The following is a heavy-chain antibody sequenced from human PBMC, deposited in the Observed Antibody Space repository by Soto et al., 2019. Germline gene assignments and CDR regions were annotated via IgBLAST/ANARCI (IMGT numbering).Heavy chain of an antibody. V-gene: IGHV4-31*03. J-gene: IGHJ6*03. CDR3: ARRAGIYAIVVVLAATPFSRGYYYYYMDV. D-gene: IGHD2-15*01. Sequence: SETLALTCTVAGDSVSSGGYHWNWIRQHPGRGLEWLGYIYDSESTYYNPSLKSRVSISVDTSKNQFSLKLSSVTAADTAVYSCARRAGIYAIVVVLAATPFSRGYYYYYMDVWGKGTTVTVSS. CDR1: GDSVSSGGYH. CDR2: IYDSEST.